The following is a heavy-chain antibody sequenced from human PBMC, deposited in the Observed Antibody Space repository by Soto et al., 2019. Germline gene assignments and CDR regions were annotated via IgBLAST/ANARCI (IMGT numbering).Heavy chain of an antibody. D-gene: IGHD6-19*01. Sequence: EVQLVESGGGLVQPGGSLRLSCAASGFAFSSYSMNWVRQAPGKGLEWISYISSSISTIYYADSVKGRFTISRDNAKNLLYLQMNSLRPEDTAVYYCATRIIVAADLDYWGQGVLVTVSS. CDR1: GFAFSSYS. V-gene: IGHV3-48*01. J-gene: IGHJ4*02. CDR3: ATRIIVAADLDY. CDR2: ISSSISTI.